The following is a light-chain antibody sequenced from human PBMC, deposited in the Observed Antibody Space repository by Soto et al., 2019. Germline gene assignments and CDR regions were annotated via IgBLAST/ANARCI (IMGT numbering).Light chain of an antibody. CDR3: SSYTSSSTLV. Sequence: QSVLTQPASVSGSPGQSITISCTGTSSDVGGYNYVSWYQQHPGKAPKLMIYDVSNRPSGVSNRFSGSKSGNTASLTISGLQAEDDADYYCSSYTSSSTLVFGTGTKLNVL. CDR1: SSDVGGYNY. V-gene: IGLV2-14*01. J-gene: IGLJ1*01. CDR2: DVS.